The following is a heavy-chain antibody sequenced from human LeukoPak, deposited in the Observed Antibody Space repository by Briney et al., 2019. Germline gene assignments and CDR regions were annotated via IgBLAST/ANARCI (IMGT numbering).Heavy chain of an antibody. D-gene: IGHD3-22*01. Sequence: GGSLRLSCAASGFTVSSNYMSWVRQAPGKGLEWVSVIYSGGSTYYADSVKGRFTISRDNSKNTLYLQMNSLRAEDTAVYYCASRQYYDSSGYHDAFDIWGQGTMVTVSS. CDR2: IYSGGST. CDR3: ASRQYYDSSGYHDAFDI. J-gene: IGHJ3*02. CDR1: GFTVSSNY. V-gene: IGHV3-66*01.